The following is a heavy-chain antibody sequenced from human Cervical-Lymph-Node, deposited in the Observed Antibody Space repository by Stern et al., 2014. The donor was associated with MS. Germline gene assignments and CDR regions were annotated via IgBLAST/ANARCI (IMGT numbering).Heavy chain of an antibody. V-gene: IGHV1-2*02. D-gene: IGHD6-13*01. Sequence: QVQLVQSGAEVRESGDSVKVSCKPSGYTFTHNYIHWVRQAPGQGLEWLGWINPNNGNTKNTQKFQGRVTMTRDTSISTLYMELNRLTSDDTAVYYCARGDGSSWFPYWGQGTLVTVSS. CDR1: GYTFTHNY. CDR3: ARGDGSSWFPY. CDR2: INPNNGNT. J-gene: IGHJ4*02.